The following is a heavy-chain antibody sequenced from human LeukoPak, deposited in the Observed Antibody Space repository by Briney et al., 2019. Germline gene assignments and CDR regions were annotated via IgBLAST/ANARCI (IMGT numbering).Heavy chain of an antibody. Sequence: GGSLRLSCAASGFTFSSYGMHWVRQAPGKGLGWVAFIRYDGSNKYYADSVKGRFTISRDNADNSLYLQMNSLRAEDTAVYYCVRESIRGTRDFDYWGQGTLVTVSS. CDR3: VRESIRGTRDFDY. D-gene: IGHD2-21*01. CDR2: IRYDGSNK. V-gene: IGHV3-30*02. J-gene: IGHJ4*02. CDR1: GFTFSSYG.